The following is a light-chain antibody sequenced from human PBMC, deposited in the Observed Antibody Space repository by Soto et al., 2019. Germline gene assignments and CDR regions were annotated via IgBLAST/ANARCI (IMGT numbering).Light chain of an antibody. V-gene: IGLV2-14*03. Sequence: QSALTQPASVSGSPGQSITISCTGTNSDVGAYPYVSWYQQHPGNAPKLLIYEVADRPSGVSDRFSGSKSGNTASLTISALQAEDEAVYYCSSYAVSNNLVFGGGTKVTVL. CDR2: EVA. J-gene: IGLJ2*01. CDR1: NSDVGAYPY. CDR3: SSYAVSNNLV.